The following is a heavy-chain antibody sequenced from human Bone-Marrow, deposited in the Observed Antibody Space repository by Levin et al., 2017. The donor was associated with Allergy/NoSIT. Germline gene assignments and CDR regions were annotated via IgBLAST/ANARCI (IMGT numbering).Heavy chain of an antibody. J-gene: IGHJ4*02. CDR1: GFTFRHYT. D-gene: IGHD3-22*01. V-gene: IGHV3-48*02. Sequence: GGSLRLSCAASGFTFRHYTMNWVRQAPGKGLEWVSCITSSGDSTYYADSVKGRFTISRDNAKNSLYLQLNRLRDEDKAMYYCARDPARGYYDSSGYSGDHWGQGTLVTVSS. CDR2: ITSSGDST. CDR3: ARDPARGYYDSSGYSGDH.